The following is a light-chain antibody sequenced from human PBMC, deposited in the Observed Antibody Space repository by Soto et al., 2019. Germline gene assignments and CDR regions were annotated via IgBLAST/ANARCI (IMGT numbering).Light chain of an antibody. J-gene: IGKJ2*01. CDR1: QSVLYSSNNKNY. CDR3: QQHYNIPYT. V-gene: IGKV4-1*01. Sequence: DIVMTQSPDSLAVSLGERATINCKSSQSVLYSSNNKNYLAWYQQKAGQPPKLLIYWASTRESGVPDRFSGSGSGTDFTLTISSLQAEDVAVYYCQQHYNIPYTFGQGTKVDIK. CDR2: WAS.